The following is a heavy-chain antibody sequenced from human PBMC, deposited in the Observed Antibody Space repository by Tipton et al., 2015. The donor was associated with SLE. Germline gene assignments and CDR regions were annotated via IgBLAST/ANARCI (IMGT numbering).Heavy chain of an antibody. J-gene: IGHJ2*01. CDR2: IYSGGST. Sequence: SLRLSCAASGFTVSSNYMSWVRQAPGKGLEWVSVIYSGGSTYYADSVKGRFTISRDNSKNTLYLQMNSLRAEDTAVYYCARVGYCSGGSCLYWSFDLWGRGTLVTVSS. CDR3: ARVGYCSGGSCLYWSFDL. D-gene: IGHD2-15*01. CDR1: GFTVSSNY. V-gene: IGHV3-53*05.